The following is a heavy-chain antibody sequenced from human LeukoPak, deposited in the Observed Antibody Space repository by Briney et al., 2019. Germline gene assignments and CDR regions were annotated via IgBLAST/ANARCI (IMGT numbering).Heavy chain of an antibody. CDR3: ARKRVGATAFDY. CDR2: IYYSGST. D-gene: IGHD1-26*01. CDR1: GGSISSYY. Sequence: SETLSLTCTVSGGSISSYYWSWIRQPPGEGLEWIGYIYYSGSTNYNPSLKSRVTISVDTSKNQFSLKLSSVTAADTAVYYCARKRVGATAFDYWGQGTLVTVSS. V-gene: IGHV4-59*01. J-gene: IGHJ4*02.